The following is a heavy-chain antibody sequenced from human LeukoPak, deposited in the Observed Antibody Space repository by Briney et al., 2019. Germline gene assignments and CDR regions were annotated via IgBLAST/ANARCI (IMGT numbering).Heavy chain of an antibody. CDR1: GFIFSSYA. Sequence: GGSLRLSCATSGFIFSSYAMSWVRQAPGKGLEWVSGISGSGGSTYYADSVKGRFTISRDNSKNTLYLQMNSLRVEDTAVFYCAKVRDGRSTGGTYYYYMDVWGEGTTVTVSS. CDR2: ISGSGGST. J-gene: IGHJ6*03. V-gene: IGHV3-23*01. D-gene: IGHD1-26*01. CDR3: AKVRDGRSTGGTYYYYMDV.